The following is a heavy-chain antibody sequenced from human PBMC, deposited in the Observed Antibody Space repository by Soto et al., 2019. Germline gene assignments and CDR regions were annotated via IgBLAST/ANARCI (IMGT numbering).Heavy chain of an antibody. CDR1: GYSFTSYW. D-gene: IGHD2-2*01. Sequence: LKISCKGSGYSFTSYWISWVRQMPGKGLEWMGRIDPSDSYTNYSPSFQGHVTISADKSISTAYLQWSSLKASDTAMYYCASRYCSSTSCSSYYGMDVWGQGTTVTVSS. V-gene: IGHV5-10-1*01. J-gene: IGHJ6*02. CDR2: IDPSDSYT. CDR3: ASRYCSSTSCSSYYGMDV.